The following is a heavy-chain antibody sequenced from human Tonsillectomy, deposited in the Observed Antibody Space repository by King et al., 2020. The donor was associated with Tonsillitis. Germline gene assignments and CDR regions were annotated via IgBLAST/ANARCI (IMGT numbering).Heavy chain of an antibody. CDR1: GYTFTGYY. J-gene: IGHJ5*02. V-gene: IGHV1-2*02. D-gene: IGHD3-3*01. Sequence: VQLVQSGAEVKKPGASVKVSCKASGYTFTGYYMHWGRQAPGQGLEWMGWINPDSGGTNYAQKFQGRFTMTRDTSISTGYRELSNLTSDDTAVYFCAKTPLSTADADFWRGIYPNWFDPWGQGTLVTVSS. CDR2: INPDSGGT. CDR3: AKTPLSTADADFWRGIYPNWFDP.